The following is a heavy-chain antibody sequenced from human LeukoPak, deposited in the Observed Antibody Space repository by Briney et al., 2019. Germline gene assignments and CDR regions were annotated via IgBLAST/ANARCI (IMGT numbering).Heavy chain of an antibody. Sequence: PGGSLRLSCAASGMNFRGSGIHWVRQAPGKGLEWVAVISYDGSNKYYADSVKGRFTISRDNSKNTLYLQMNSLRAEDTAVYYCAKVIHSGSYYDAFDIWGQGTMVTVSS. CDR3: AKVIHSGSYYDAFDI. V-gene: IGHV3-30*18. CDR1: GMNFRGSG. D-gene: IGHD1-26*01. CDR2: ISYDGSNK. J-gene: IGHJ3*02.